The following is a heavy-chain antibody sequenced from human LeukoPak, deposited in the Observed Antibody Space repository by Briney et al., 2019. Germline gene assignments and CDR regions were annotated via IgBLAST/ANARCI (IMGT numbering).Heavy chain of an antibody. V-gene: IGHV3-9*01. D-gene: IGHD6-19*01. CDR2: ISWNSGTI. Sequence: PGRSLRLSCAASGFTFDNYAMNWVRQVPGKGLEWISLISWNSGTIGYADCVQGRFTIYRDNANNFLYLQMNSLRAEDTALYYCARAYKDRSLAGKKEFFQHWGQGTLVTVSS. CDR3: ARAYKDRSLAGKKEFFQH. CDR1: GFTFDNYA. J-gene: IGHJ1*01.